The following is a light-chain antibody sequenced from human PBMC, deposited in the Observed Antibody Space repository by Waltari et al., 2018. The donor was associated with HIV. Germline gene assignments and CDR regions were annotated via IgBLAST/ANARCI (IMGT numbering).Light chain of an antibody. V-gene: IGKV1-39*01. CDR1: QSIGTY. Sequence: DIQMNQSPSSLSASVGDRVTITCRTSQSIGTYLIWYQQKLGKAPKLLIYGASSLHTGVPSSFSGSGSGTDFTLTISSLQPEDFATYYCQQSYSAPLTFGPGTKVDVK. J-gene: IGKJ3*01. CDR2: GAS. CDR3: QQSYSAPLT.